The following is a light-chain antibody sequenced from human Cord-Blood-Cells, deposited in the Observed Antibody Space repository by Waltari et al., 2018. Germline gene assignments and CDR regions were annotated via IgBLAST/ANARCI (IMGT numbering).Light chain of an antibody. Sequence: DMQMTQSRSYLSASVGDRINITCRASQSISSYLNWYQQKPGKAPKLLIYAASSLQSGVPSRFSGSGSGTDFTLTISSLQPEDFATYYCQQSYSTPFTFGQGTKLEIK. CDR3: QQSYSTPFT. CDR2: AAS. CDR1: QSISSY. J-gene: IGKJ2*01. V-gene: IGKV1-39*01.